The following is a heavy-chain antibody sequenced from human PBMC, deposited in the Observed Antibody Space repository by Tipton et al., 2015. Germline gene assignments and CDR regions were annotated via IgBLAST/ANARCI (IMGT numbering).Heavy chain of an antibody. D-gene: IGHD3-9*01. CDR3: ACQDYDSLTRDYQTVDY. CDR2: IYHSGRT. CDR1: GYSISSGYH. J-gene: IGHJ4*02. V-gene: IGHV4-38-2*01. Sequence: TLSLTCAVSGYSISSGYHWGWIRQPPGKGLEWIESIYHSGRTHYNPSLKSRVTMSRDTSKNQFSLKLTSVTAADTAVYYCACQDYDSLTRDYQTVDYWGQGTLVTVSS.